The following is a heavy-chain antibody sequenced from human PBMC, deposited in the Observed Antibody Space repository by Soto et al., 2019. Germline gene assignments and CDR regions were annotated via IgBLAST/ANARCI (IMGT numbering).Heavy chain of an antibody. CDR2: IFSNDEK. J-gene: IGHJ4*02. D-gene: IGHD3-10*01. Sequence: QVTLKESGPLLVRPTETLTLTCTVSGFSLTTARMGLTWIRQPPGKALEWLAHIFSNDEKSYRTSLKSRLTFSKDPSRTQVVLTMTNMDPVDTGTYYCARVRSNYYGSGTYYFDYWGQGTLVTVSS. CDR3: ARVRSNYYGSGTYYFDY. V-gene: IGHV2-26*01. CDR1: GFSLTTARMG.